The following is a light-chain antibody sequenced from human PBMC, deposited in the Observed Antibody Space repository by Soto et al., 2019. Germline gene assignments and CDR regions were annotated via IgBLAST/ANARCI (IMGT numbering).Light chain of an antibody. CDR1: RSNIGSHY. Sequence: QLVLTQPPSASGTPGQRVTISCSGSRSNIGSHYVYWYQELPGTAPKLLIYNNNQRPSGVPDRFSGSRSGTSASLAISGLRSEDEADYYCATWDDSRVVFGGGTKLTVL. CDR2: NNN. CDR3: ATWDDSRVV. J-gene: IGLJ2*01. V-gene: IGLV1-47*02.